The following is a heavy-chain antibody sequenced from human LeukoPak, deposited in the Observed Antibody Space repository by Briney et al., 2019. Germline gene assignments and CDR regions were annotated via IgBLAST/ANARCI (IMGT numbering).Heavy chain of an antibody. CDR3: ARVGMTTKGGFDP. CDR1: GGSISSGGYY. Sequence: SETLSLTCTVSGGSISSGGYYWSWIRQHPGKGLEWIGYIYYSGSTYNNPSLKSRVTISVDTSKNQFSLKLSSVTAADTAVYYCARVGMTTKGGFDPWGQGTLVTVSS. V-gene: IGHV4-31*03. CDR2: IYYSGST. J-gene: IGHJ5*02. D-gene: IGHD4-11*01.